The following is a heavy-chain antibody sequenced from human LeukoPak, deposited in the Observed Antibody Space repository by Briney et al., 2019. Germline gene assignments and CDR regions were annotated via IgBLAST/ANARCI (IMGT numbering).Heavy chain of an antibody. J-gene: IGHJ4*02. CDR1: GFTFSSYA. D-gene: IGHD2/OR15-2a*01. Sequence: GGSLRLFCAASGFTFSSYAMSWVRQAPGKGLEWVSAISGSGGSTYYADSVKGRFTISRDNSENTLYLQMNSLRAEDTAVYYCAKSCNSGNCYYNYWGQGTLVTVSS. V-gene: IGHV3-23*01. CDR3: AKSCNSGNCYYNY. CDR2: ISGSGGST.